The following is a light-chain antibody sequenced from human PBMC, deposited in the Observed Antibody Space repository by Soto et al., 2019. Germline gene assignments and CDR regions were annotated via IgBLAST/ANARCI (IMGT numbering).Light chain of an antibody. J-gene: IGLJ3*02. CDR1: SSNIGANYA. CDR3: QSYDTSVTGSWV. Sequence: SVLTQPPSVSGAPGQRVTISCTGTSSNIGANYAVHWYQQHPGTGPRLLIYGNNRPPPGVPDRFSGSSSGSSASLSITGLQPEDEADYFCQSYDTSVTGSWVFGGGTKVTVL. V-gene: IGLV1-40*01. CDR2: GNN.